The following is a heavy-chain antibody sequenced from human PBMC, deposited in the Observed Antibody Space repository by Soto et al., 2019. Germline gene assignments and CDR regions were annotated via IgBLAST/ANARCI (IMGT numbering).Heavy chain of an antibody. CDR2: IIPIFGTA. CDR1: GGTFSSYA. Sequence: GASVKVSCKASGGTFSSYAISWVRQAPGQGLEWMGGIIPIFGTANYAQKFQGRVTITADESTSTAYMELSSLRSEDTAVYYCATEFGGTFGGVIAGYMGVWGKGTTVTVSS. J-gene: IGHJ6*03. CDR3: ATEFGGTFGGVIAGYMGV. V-gene: IGHV1-69*13. D-gene: IGHD3-16*02.